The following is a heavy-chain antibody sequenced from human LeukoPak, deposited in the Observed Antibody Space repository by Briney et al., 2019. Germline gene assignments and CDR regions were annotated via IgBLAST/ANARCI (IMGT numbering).Heavy chain of an antibody. CDR1: GSGLTSYC. V-gene: IGHV5-51*01. Sequence: GESLKISCKGSGSGLTSYCIGWVRQMPGKGLEWMGIIYPGDSDTRYSPSFQGQVTISADKSISTAYLQWSSLKASDTAMYYCASRYTGRYWAYWGQGTLVTVSS. J-gene: IGHJ4*02. CDR2: IYPGDSDT. D-gene: IGHD1-26*01. CDR3: ASRYTGRYWAY.